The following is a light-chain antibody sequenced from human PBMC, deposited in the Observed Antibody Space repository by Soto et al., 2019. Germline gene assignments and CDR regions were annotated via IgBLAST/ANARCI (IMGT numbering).Light chain of an antibody. CDR2: DVS. Sequence: QSALTQPASVSGSPGQSITISCTGTSSDVGGYNYVSWYQQHPGKAPKLMIYDVSNRHSGVSNRFSGSKSGNTASLTISVLQAEDEADYYCSSYAGSSTLVFGGGTKLTVL. CDR1: SSDVGGYNY. CDR3: SSYAGSSTLV. V-gene: IGLV2-14*03. J-gene: IGLJ2*01.